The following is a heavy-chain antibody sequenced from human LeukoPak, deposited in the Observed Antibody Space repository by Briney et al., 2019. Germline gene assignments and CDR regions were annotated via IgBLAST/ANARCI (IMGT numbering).Heavy chain of an antibody. D-gene: IGHD4-17*01. V-gene: IGHV3-23*01. CDR2: ISRNGDRTP. CDR3: ARRAHYGDYSLFDY. CDR1: GFTFSHYA. J-gene: IGHJ4*02. Sequence: PGGSLRLSCAASGFTFSHYAMSWVRQAPGKGLEWISAISRNGDRTPYYADSVKGRFTISRDNSKNTLYLQMNSLRAEDTAVYYCARRAHYGDYSLFDYWGQGTLVTVSS.